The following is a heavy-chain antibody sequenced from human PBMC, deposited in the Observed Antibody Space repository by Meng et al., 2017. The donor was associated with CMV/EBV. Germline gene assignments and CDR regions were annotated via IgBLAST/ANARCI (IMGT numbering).Heavy chain of an antibody. CDR1: GFTFTSSA. CDR2: IVVGSGNT. J-gene: IGHJ3*02. D-gene: IGHD2-15*01. Sequence: SVKVSCKASGFTFTSSAVQWVRQARGQRLGWIGWIVVGSGNTNFAQKFQERVTITRDMSTRTAYMELSSLRSEDTAVYYCAARIHILRVNTQDLSSGEAFDIWGQGTMVTVSS. CDR3: AARIHILRVNTQDLSSGEAFDI. V-gene: IGHV1-58*01.